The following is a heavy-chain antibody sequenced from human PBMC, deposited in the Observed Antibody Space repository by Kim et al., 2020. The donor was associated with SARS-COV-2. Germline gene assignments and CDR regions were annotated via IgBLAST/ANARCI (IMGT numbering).Heavy chain of an antibody. J-gene: IGHJ5*02. CDR3: ARQGRSTGQRNNWFDP. CDR2: IYYSGST. V-gene: IGHV4-39*01. CDR1: GGSISSSSYY. Sequence: SETLSLTCTVSGGSISSSSYYWGWIRQPPGKGLEWIGSIYYSGSTYYNPSLKSRVTISVDTSKNQFSLKLSSVTAADTAVYYCARQGRSTGQRNNWFDPWGQGTLVTVSS.